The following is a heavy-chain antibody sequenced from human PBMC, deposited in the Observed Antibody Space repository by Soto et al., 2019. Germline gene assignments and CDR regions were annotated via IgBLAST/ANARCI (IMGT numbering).Heavy chain of an antibody. CDR3: ARWVEVSLDYFDS. V-gene: IGHV4-59*12. CDR1: GGSIGTYY. CDR2: IYHSGRT. Sequence: SETLSLTCTVSGGSIGTYYWSWIRQPPGKGLEWIGHIYHSGRTYYNPSLKSRVSISVDTSKSQFSLHLSSVTAADTAVYYCARWVEVSLDYFDSWGQGTPVTVSS. D-gene: IGHD2-15*01. J-gene: IGHJ4*02.